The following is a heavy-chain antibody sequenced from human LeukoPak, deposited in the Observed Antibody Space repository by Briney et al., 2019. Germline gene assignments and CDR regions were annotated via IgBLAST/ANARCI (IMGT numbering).Heavy chain of an antibody. D-gene: IGHD3-22*01. Sequence: GGSLRLSCAASGFTFSSYGMHWVRQAPGKGLEWVAVISYDGSNKYYADSVKGRFTISRDNSKNTLYLQMNSLRAEDTAVYYCAKDPPGPYYYDSSGYSLYYFDYWGQGTLVTVSS. CDR3: AKDPPGPYYYDSSGYSLYYFDY. CDR2: ISYDGSNK. CDR1: GFTFSSYG. J-gene: IGHJ4*02. V-gene: IGHV3-30*18.